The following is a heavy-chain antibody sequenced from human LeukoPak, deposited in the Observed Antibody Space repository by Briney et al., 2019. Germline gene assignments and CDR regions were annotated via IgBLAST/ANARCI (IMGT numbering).Heavy chain of an antibody. CDR3: ASWHPLRH. D-gene: IGHD5-12*01. J-gene: IGHJ1*01. CDR1: GDSITISNW. CDR2: ISLSGST. V-gene: IGHV4-4*02. Sequence: PSETLSLTCGVSGDSITISNWWTWVRQPPGKGLEWMGEISLSGSTNYNPSLKTRVTMSLDKSKNQFSLRLNSVTAADTGVYLCASWHPLRHWGQGTLVTVSS.